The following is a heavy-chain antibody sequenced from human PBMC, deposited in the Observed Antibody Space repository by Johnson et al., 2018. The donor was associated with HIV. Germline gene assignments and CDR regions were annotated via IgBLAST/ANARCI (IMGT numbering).Heavy chain of an antibody. CDR3: ARDGRDLVTRGSFDV. V-gene: IGHV3-30*14. D-gene: IGHD5-18*01. J-gene: IGHJ3*01. CDR2: IFTVGDV. Sequence: QVQLVESVGGVVQPGRSLRLSCAASGFTFSSYAMHWVRQTPGKGLEWVSVIFTVGDVYYADSVKGRLTISRDNSKNFLYLQMNSLRPEDTAVNYCARDGRDLVTRGSFDVWGQGTMVTVSS. CDR1: GFTFSSYA.